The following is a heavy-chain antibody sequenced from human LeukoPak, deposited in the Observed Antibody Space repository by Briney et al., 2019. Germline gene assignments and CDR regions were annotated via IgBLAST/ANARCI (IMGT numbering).Heavy chain of an antibody. V-gene: IGHV3-48*01. J-gene: IGHJ4*02. Sequence: QPGGSLRLSCAASGFTFSSYSMNWVRQAPGKGLEWVSYISSSGSTIYYADSVKGRFTISRDNAKNSLYLQMNSLRAEDTAVYYCASAVTTVDYWGQGTLVTVSS. CDR3: ASAVTTVDY. CDR2: ISSSGSTI. D-gene: IGHD4-17*01. CDR1: GFTFSSYS.